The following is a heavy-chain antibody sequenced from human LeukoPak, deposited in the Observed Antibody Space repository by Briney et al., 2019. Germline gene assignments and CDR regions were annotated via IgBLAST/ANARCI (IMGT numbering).Heavy chain of an antibody. Sequence: PSETLSLTCTVSGYSISSGYYWGWIRQPPGKGLEWIGSIYHSGTTFYNPSLKSRVTMSVDTSKNQFSLKLSSVTAADTAVYYCARGRQAGNSGYYRYLDGFDYWGQGTLVTVSS. CDR3: ARGRQAGNSGYYRYLDGFDY. CDR1: GYSISSGYY. CDR2: IYHSGTT. J-gene: IGHJ4*02. D-gene: IGHD3-3*01. V-gene: IGHV4-38-2*02.